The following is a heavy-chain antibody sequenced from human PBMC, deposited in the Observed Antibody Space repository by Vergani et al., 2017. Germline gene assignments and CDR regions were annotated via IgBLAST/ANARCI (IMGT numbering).Heavy chain of an antibody. Sequence: EVQLVESGGGLVQPGRSLRLSCAASGFTFDDYAMHWVRQAPGKGLEWVSGISWNSGSIGYADSVKGRFTISRDNAKNSLYLQMNSLRAEDTALYYCAKESAYYYYYMDVWGKGP. CDR2: ISWNSGSI. CDR3: AKESAYYYYYMDV. V-gene: IGHV3-9*01. CDR1: GFTFDDYA. J-gene: IGHJ6*03.